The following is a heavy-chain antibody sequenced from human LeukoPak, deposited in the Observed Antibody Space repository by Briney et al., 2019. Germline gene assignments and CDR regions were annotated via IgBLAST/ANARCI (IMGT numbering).Heavy chain of an antibody. CDR2: IYSGGST. V-gene: IGHV3-53*01. CDR1: GFTVSSNY. Sequence: PGGSLRLSCAASGFTVSSNYMSWVRQAPGKGLELVSVIYSGGSTYYADSVKGRFTISRDNSKSTLYIQMNSLRAEDTAVYYCARAKPKNMVRGLIMRRESRYYFDYWGQGTLVTVSS. CDR3: ARAKPKNMVRGLIMRRESRYYFDY. D-gene: IGHD3-10*01. J-gene: IGHJ4*02.